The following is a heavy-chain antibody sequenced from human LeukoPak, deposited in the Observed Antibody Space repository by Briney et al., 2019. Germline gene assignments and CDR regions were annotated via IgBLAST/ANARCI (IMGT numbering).Heavy chain of an antibody. CDR2: INHSGST. D-gene: IGHD3-22*01. V-gene: IGHV4-34*01. CDR1: GGSFSGYY. J-gene: IGHJ4*02. Sequence: SETLSLTCAVYGGSFSGYYWSWIRQPPGKGLEWIGEINHSGSTNYNPSLKSRVTISVDTSKNQFSLKLSSVTAADTAVYYCARVGRDYYYDSSFDYWGQGTLVTVSS. CDR3: ARVGRDYYYDSSFDY.